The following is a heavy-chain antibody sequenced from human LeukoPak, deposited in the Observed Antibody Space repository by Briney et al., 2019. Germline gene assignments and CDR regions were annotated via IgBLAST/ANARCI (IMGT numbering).Heavy chain of an antibody. Sequence: GGSLRLSCAASGFTFSSYAMHWVRQAPGKGLEWVAVISYDGSNKYYTDSVKGRFTISRDNAKNSLYLQMNSLRAEDTAVYYCARPPSITNPYYGMDVWGQGTTVTVSS. CDR3: ARPPSITNPYYGMDV. J-gene: IGHJ6*02. CDR1: GFTFSSYA. V-gene: IGHV3-30-3*01. CDR2: ISYDGSNK. D-gene: IGHD3-3*01.